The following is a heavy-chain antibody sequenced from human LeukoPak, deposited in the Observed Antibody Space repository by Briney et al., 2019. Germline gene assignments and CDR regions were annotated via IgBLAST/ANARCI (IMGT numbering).Heavy chain of an antibody. CDR3: ARGGYYRYFDY. V-gene: IGHV4-34*01. CDR2: INHSGST. Sequence: SSETLSLTCAVYGGSFSGYYCSWIRQPPGEGLEWIGEINHSGSTNYNPSLKSRVTISVDTSKNQFSLKLSSVTAADTAVYYCARGGYYRYFDYWGQGTLVTVSS. D-gene: IGHD3-22*01. J-gene: IGHJ4*02. CDR1: GGSFSGYY.